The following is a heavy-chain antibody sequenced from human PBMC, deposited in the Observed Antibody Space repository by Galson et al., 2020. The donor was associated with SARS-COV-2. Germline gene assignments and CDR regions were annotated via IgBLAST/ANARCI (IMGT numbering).Heavy chain of an antibody. CDR1: GVSISSYY. D-gene: IGHD6-19*01. J-gene: IGHJ4*02. CDR2: IYTTGTT. V-gene: IGHV4-4*07. CDR3: ARVEASNGWYGIDY. Sequence: ASETLSLTCTVSGVSISSYYWSWIRQPAGKGLEWIGHIYTTGTTNYNPSLKSRVTMSVDTSKSQFSLKLTSMTAADTAVYYCARVEASNGWYGIDYWGQGTLVTVSS.